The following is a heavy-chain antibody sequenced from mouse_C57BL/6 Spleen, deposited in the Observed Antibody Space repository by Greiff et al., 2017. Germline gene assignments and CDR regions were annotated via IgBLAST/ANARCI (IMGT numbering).Heavy chain of an antibody. CDR2: INYDGSST. CDR1: GFTFSDYY. J-gene: IGHJ3*01. Sequence: EVKVVESEGGLVQPGSSMKLSCTASGFTFSDYYMAWVRQVPEKGLEWVANINYDGSSTYYLDSLKSRFIISRDNAKNILYLQMSSLKSEDTATYYCARDGNLAYWGQGTLVTVSA. D-gene: IGHD2-1*01. CDR3: ARDGNLAY. V-gene: IGHV5-16*01.